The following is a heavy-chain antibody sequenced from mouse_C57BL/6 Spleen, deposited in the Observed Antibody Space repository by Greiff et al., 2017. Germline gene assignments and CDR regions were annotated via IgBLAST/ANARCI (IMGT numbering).Heavy chain of an antibody. D-gene: IGHD2-5*01. CDR3: ARHGDSNYRYFDV. V-gene: IGHV1-39*01. CDR1: GYSFTDYN. Sequence: VQLQQSGPELVKPGASVKISCKASGYSFTDYNMNWVKQSNGKSLEWIGVINPNYGTTSYNQKFKGKATLTADKSSSTAYMQLSSLTYEDSAVYYCARHGDSNYRYFDVWGTGTTVTVSS. CDR2: INPNYGTT. J-gene: IGHJ1*03.